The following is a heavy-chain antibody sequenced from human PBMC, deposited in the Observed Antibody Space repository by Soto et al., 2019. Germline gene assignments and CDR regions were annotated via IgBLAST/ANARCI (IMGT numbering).Heavy chain of an antibody. V-gene: IGHV1-3*01. Sequence: QVQLVQSGAEVKRPGASVKVSCKASGYTFASYAMHWVRQAPGQRLEWMGWINAGNGNTKYSQKFQGRVTITRDTSASTAYMELSSLRSEDTAVYYCARGPGGPDGPGDYWGQGTLVTVSS. CDR1: GYTFASYA. CDR3: ARGPGGPDGPGDY. D-gene: IGHD2-15*01. CDR2: INAGNGNT. J-gene: IGHJ4*02.